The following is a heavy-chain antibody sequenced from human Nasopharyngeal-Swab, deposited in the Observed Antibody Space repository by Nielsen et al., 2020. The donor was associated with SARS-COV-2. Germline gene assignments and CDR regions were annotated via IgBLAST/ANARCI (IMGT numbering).Heavy chain of an antibody. J-gene: IGHJ3*02. CDR3: LGYCSGTSCRETDAFDI. CDR2: IYYSGST. V-gene: IGHV4-39*01. Sequence: RQAPGKGAEWVGSIYYSGSTYYNPSLKSRVTISVDTSKNQFSLKLSSVTAADTVVYYCLGYCSGTSCRETDAFDIWGQGTMVTVSS. D-gene: IGHD2-2*01.